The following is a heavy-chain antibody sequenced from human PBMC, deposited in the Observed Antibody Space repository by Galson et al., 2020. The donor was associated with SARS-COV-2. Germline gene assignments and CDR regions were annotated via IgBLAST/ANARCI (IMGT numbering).Heavy chain of an antibody. D-gene: IGHD2-15*01. V-gene: IGHV3-30*03. CDR1: GFSFSSFD. CDR3: AVPDPYCSGGDCYYSRLLDF. J-gene: IGHJ4*02. CDR2: ISFRGSNI. Sequence: GGSLRLSCAASGFSFSSFDMHWVRQAPGKGLQWVAVISFRGSNIYYADSVKGRFTVSRDNPKNTLFLQMNKLRTEDTAVYYCAVPDPYCSGGDCYYSRLLDFWGQGTLVTVSS.